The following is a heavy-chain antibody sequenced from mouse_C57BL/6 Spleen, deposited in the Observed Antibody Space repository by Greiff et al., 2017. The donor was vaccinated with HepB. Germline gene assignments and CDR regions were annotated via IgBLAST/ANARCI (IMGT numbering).Heavy chain of an antibody. CDR3: TRGGIYYGNYLDY. V-gene: IGHV5-9-1*02. D-gene: IGHD2-1*01. CDR1: GFTFSSYA. J-gene: IGHJ2*01. Sequence: EVKLVESGEGLVKPGGSLKLSCAASGFTFSSYAMSWVRQTPEKRLEWVAYISSGGDYIYYADTVKGRFTISRDNARNTLYLHMSSLKSEDTAMYYCTRGGIYYGNYLDYWGEGTTRTVSS. CDR2: ISSGGDYI.